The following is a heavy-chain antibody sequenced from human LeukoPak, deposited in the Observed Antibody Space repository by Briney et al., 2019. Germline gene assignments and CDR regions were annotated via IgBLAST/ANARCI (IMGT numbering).Heavy chain of an antibody. J-gene: IGHJ4*02. CDR3: ARHSRSVDYGSGSYTWDY. Sequence: GSLRLSCATSGFTFSSYSMNWVRQPPGKGLEWIGSIYYSGNTYYKSSLKSRVIISVDTSKNQFSLKLSSVTAADTAVYYCARHSRSVDYGSGSYTWDYWGQGTLVTVSS. V-gene: IGHV4-39*01. CDR1: GFTFSSYSMN. D-gene: IGHD3-10*01. CDR2: IYYSGNT.